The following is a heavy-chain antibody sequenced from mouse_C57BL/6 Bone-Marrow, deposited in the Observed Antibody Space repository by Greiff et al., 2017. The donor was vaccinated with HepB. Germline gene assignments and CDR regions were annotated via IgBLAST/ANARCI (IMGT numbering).Heavy chain of an antibody. V-gene: IGHV1-5*01. Sequence: VQLQQSGTVLARPGASVKMSCKTSGYTFTSYWMHWVKQRPGQGLEWIGAIYPGNSDTSYNQKFKGKAKLTAVTSASTAYMQLSSLTSEDSAVYYCARRVTTVVAHWYFDVWGTGTTVTVSS. CDR1: GYTFTSYW. CDR2: IYPGNSDT. D-gene: IGHD1-1*01. J-gene: IGHJ1*03. CDR3: ARRVTTVVAHWYFDV.